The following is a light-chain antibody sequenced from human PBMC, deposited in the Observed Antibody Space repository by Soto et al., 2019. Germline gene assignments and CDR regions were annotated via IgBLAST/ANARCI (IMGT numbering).Light chain of an antibody. V-gene: IGKV3D-15*01. CDR3: QQYNNWPPWT. CDR1: QSVSSSY. CDR2: GAS. Sequence: EIVMTQSPATLSVSPGERVTLSCRASQSVSSSYLAWYQQKPGQAPRLLIYGASSRATGIPDRFSGSGSGTDFTLTISSLQSEDFAVYYCQQYNNWPPWTFGQGTKVDI. J-gene: IGKJ1*01.